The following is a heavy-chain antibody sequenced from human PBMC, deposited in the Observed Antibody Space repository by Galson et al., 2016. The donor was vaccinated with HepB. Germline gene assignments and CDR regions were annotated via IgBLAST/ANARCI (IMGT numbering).Heavy chain of an antibody. CDR1: GFTFDDHG. D-gene: IGHD3-3*01. Sequence: SLRLSCAASGFTFDDHGMHWVRQAPGKGLEWVALISGDGGNTYYAGSVKGRFTISRVNRQNSLYLQMNSLRTEDTALYYCAKEEVWSGYYFYYGIDVWGQGTMVTVSS. CDR2: ISGDGGNT. V-gene: IGHV3-43*02. J-gene: IGHJ6*02. CDR3: AKEEVWSGYYFYYGIDV.